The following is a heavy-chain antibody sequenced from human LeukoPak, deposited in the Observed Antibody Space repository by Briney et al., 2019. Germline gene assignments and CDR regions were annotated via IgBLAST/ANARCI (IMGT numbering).Heavy chain of an antibody. CDR3: ASDWSLFNH. CDR2: IKNKADGGTT. J-gene: IGHJ4*02. D-gene: IGHD3-9*01. Sequence: PGGSLRLSCAASGFTFSSYVMSWVRQAPGKGLEWVGRIKNKADGGTTDYAAPVKGRFTISRDDSKTTLYLQMNSLKTEDTAVYYCASDWSLFNHWGQGTLVTVSS. CDR1: GFTFSSYV. V-gene: IGHV3-15*01.